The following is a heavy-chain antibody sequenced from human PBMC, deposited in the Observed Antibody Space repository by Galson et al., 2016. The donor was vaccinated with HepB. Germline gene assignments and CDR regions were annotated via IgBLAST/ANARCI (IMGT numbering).Heavy chain of an antibody. CDR3: ASRPTDHWLAPYDD. D-gene: IGHD6-19*01. J-gene: IGHJ4*02. Sequence: SLRLSCAASGFTFSTYAMRWVRQAPGKGLEWVSAISGSGVNAHYADSVKGRFTVSRDNSKNTLYLQMNSLRVEDTAVYYCASRPTDHWLAPYDDWGQGSLVTVSS. V-gene: IGHV3-23*01. CDR2: ISGSGVNA. CDR1: GFTFSTYA.